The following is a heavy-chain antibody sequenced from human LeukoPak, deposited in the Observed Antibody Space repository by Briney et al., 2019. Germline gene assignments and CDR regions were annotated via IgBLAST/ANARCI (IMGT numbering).Heavy chain of an antibody. D-gene: IGHD3-10*01. J-gene: IGHJ5*02. Sequence: ASVKVSCKASGYTFTSYGISWVRQAPGQGLEWMGWISAYNGNTNYAQKLQGRVTMTTDTSTGTAYMELRSLRSDDTAVYYCARGSGRVRGVTWFDPWGQGTLVTVSS. CDR2: ISAYNGNT. V-gene: IGHV1-18*01. CDR3: ARGSGRVRGVTWFDP. CDR1: GYTFTSYG.